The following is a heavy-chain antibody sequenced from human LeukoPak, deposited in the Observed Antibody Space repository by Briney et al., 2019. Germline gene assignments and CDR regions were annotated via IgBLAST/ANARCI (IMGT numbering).Heavy chain of an antibody. J-gene: IGHJ4*02. V-gene: IGHV1-2*02. CDR3: ARDQNYFDTTAYYGMDC. Sequence: ASVKVSCKASGYSFSGYYIHWVRQAPGQGLEWMGWINPNSGDTNYAKKFQGTVTMTRDTSTSTAYMELSRLRSDDTAVYYCARDQNYFDTTAYYGMDCWGQGTLVTVSS. CDR2: INPNSGDT. CDR1: GYSFSGYY. D-gene: IGHD3-22*01.